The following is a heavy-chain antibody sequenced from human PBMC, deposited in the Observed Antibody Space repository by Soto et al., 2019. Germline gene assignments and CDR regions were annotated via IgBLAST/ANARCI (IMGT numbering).Heavy chain of an antibody. CDR3: ARQLKYNRGIAAAGDFDY. J-gene: IGHJ4*02. V-gene: IGHV5-10-1*01. CDR2: IDPSDSYT. CDR1: GYSFTSYW. Sequence: PGESLKISCKGSGYSFTSYWISWVRQMPGKGLEWMGRIDPSDSYTNYSPSFQGHVTISADKSISTAYLQWSSLKASDTAMYYCARQLKYNRGIAAAGDFDYWGQGTLVTVSS. D-gene: IGHD6-13*01.